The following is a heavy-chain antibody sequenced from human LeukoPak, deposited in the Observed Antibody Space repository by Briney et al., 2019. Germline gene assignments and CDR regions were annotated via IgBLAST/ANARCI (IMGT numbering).Heavy chain of an antibody. J-gene: IGHJ5*02. CDR1: GGSISNYY. Sequence: PSETLSLTRTVSGGSISNYYWNWIRQPPGKGLEWIGYIYYTGNTNYNPSLKSRVTISVDTSKNQFSLKLTSVTAADTAVYYCARGAAYCGADCSNWLDPWGQGTLVTVSS. CDR2: IYYTGNT. D-gene: IGHD2-21*02. CDR3: ARGAAYCGADCSNWLDP. V-gene: IGHV4-59*01.